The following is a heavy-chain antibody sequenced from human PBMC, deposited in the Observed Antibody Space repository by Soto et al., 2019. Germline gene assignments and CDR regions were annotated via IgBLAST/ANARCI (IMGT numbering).Heavy chain of an antibody. CDR1: RFTFSNYG. V-gene: IGHV3-30*18. J-gene: IGHJ4*02. CDR2: ISYDGSNK. D-gene: IGHD5-12*01. Sequence: ESGGGVVQPGRSLRLSCAASRFTFSNYGMHWVRRTPGKGLEWVAVISYDGSNKYYADSVKGRFTISRDNSKNTLYLQMNSLRAEDTAVYYCVKGGYHYFDYWGQGTLVTVSS. CDR3: VKGGYHYFDY.